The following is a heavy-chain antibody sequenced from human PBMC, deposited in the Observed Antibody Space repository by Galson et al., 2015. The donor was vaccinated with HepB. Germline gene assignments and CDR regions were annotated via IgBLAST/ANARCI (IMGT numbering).Heavy chain of an antibody. CDR3: TRTYISSWTMWDYYYYYYMDV. CDR2: IRSKAYGGTT. Sequence: SLRLSCAASGFTFGDYAMSWFRQAPGKGLEWVGFIRSKAYGGTTEYAASVKGRFTISRDDSKSIAYLQMNSLKTEDTAVYYCTRTYISSWTMWDYYYYYYMDVWGKGTTVTVSS. J-gene: IGHJ6*03. D-gene: IGHD6-13*01. CDR1: GFTFGDYA. V-gene: IGHV3-49*03.